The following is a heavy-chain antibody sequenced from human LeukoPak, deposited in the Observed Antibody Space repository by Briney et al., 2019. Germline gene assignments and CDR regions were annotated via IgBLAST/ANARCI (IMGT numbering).Heavy chain of an antibody. CDR2: ISYDGINK. D-gene: IGHD2-2*01. Sequence: PGRSLRLSCAAAGFTFSSYAMHWVRQAPGKGLEWVAVISYDGINKYYADSVKGRFTISRDNSKNTLYLQMNSLRAEDTAVYYCARDLSSLYYYGMDVWGQGTTVTVSS. J-gene: IGHJ6*02. V-gene: IGHV3-30-3*01. CDR1: GFTFSSYA. CDR3: ARDLSSLYYYGMDV.